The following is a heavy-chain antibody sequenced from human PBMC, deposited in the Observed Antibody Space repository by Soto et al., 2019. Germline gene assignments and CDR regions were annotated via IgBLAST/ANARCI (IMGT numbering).Heavy chain of an antibody. D-gene: IGHD6-19*01. CDR3: ARAYSSGWYWFDP. Sequence: GASVKVSCKASGYTFTSYAMHWVRQAPGQRLEWMGWINAGNGNTKYSQKFQGRVTITRDTSASTAYMELSSLRSEDTAVYYCARAYSSGWYWFDPWGQGTLVTVSS. J-gene: IGHJ5*02. CDR1: GYTFTSYA. V-gene: IGHV1-3*01. CDR2: INAGNGNT.